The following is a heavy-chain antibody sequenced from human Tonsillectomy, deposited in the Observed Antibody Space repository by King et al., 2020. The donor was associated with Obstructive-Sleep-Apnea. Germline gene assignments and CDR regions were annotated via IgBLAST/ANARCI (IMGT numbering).Heavy chain of an antibody. J-gene: IGHJ5*02. D-gene: IGHD6-13*01. CDR2: INHSGNT. CDR1: GGSCSDYY. Sequence: VQLQQWGAGLLKPSETLSLTCAVYGGSCSDYYWSWIRQPPGKGLEWIGEINHSGNTNSNPSLKSRVTISVDTSNNQFSLKLSSVTAADTAVYYCARGSGAAAVNWFDPWGQGTLVTVSS. CDR3: ARGSGAAAVNWFDP. V-gene: IGHV4-34*01.